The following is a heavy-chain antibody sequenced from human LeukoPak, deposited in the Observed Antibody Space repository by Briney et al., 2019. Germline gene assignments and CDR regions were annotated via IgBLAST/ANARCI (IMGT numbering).Heavy chain of an antibody. V-gene: IGHV3-21*01. CDR3: AKSIFGIVIMIDK. J-gene: IGHJ4*02. Sequence: GGSLRLSCATSGFIFSRYSMNWVRQVPGKGLEWVSSISSSGSYIYYADSVKGRFTISRDNAKNSLYLQMNSLGAEDTAVYYCAKSIFGIVIMIDKWGQGTLVTVSS. CDR2: ISSSGSYI. D-gene: IGHD3-3*01. CDR1: GFIFSRYS.